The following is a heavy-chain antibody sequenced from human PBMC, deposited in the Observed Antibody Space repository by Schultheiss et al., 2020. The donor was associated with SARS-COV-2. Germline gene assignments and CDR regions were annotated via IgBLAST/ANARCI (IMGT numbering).Heavy chain of an antibody. V-gene: IGHV3-73*01. Sequence: GESLKISCAASGFTFSDSGMQWVRQASGKRLEWVGRIRSKGNNYATAYAASLKGRFTISRDDSKNSLSLEMNSLKTEDTAVYYCARASIVGYSLWDYWGQGILVTVSS. CDR3: ARASIVGYSLWDY. CDR2: IRSKGNNYAT. CDR1: GFTFSDSG. J-gene: IGHJ4*02. D-gene: IGHD1-26*01.